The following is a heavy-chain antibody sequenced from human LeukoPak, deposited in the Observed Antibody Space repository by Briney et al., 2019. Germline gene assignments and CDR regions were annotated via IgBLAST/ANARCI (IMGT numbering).Heavy chain of an antibody. CDR2: IFYSGST. CDR3: ASRSPPGETCYFDY. Sequence: SESLSLTCTVSGGSISSGNHYWTWIRQLPGKGLEWIGYIFYSGSTYYNPSLKSRVTISVDTSNNQFSLKLNSVTAADTAVYYCASRSPPGETCYFDYWGQGTLVTVSS. CDR1: GGSISSGNHY. J-gene: IGHJ4*02. V-gene: IGHV4-31*03. D-gene: IGHD2-21*01.